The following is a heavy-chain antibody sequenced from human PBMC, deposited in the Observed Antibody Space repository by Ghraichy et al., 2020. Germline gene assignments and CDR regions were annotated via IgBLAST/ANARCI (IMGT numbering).Heavy chain of an antibody. CDR1: GFTFSSYE. CDR3: ARDVPGYAIRDAFDI. J-gene: IGHJ3*02. D-gene: IGHD5-18*01. CDR2: ISSSGSTI. Sequence: GGSLRLSCAASGFTFSSYEMNWVRQAPGKGLEWVSYISSSGSTIYYADSVKGRFTISRDNAKNSLYLQMNSLRAEDTAVYYCARDVPGYAIRDAFDIWGQGTMVTVSS. V-gene: IGHV3-48*03.